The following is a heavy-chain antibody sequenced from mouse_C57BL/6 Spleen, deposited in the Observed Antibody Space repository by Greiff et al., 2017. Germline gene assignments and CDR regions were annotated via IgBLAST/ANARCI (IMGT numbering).Heavy chain of an antibody. V-gene: IGHV3-6*01. CDR3: ARDWDHAMDY. Sequence: EVQLQESGPGLVKPSQSLSLTCSVTGYSITSGYYWNWIRQFPGNKLEWMGYISYDGSNNYNPSLKNRISITRDTSKNQFFLKLNSVTTEDTATYYCARDWDHAMDYWGQGTSVTVSS. D-gene: IGHD4-1*01. CDR1: GYSITSGYY. J-gene: IGHJ4*01. CDR2: ISYDGSN.